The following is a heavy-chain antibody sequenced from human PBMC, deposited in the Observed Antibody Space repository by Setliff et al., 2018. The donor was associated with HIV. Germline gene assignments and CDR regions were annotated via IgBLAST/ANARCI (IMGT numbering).Heavy chain of an antibody. V-gene: IGHV4-34*01. Sequence: PSETLSLTCAVYGGSFSGYYWSWIRQAPGKGLEWIGEINHSGSTNYNPSLKSRVTISIDTSKNQFSLKLSSVTAADTAMYYCARGRMATVLIRNWIDPWGQGSLVTVSS. J-gene: IGHJ5*02. CDR1: GGSFSGYY. CDR2: INHSGST. CDR3: ARGRMATVLIRNWIDP. D-gene: IGHD4-4*01.